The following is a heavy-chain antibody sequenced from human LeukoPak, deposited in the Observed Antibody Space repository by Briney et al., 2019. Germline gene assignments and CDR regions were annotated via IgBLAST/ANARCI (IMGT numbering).Heavy chain of an antibody. CDR2: IIPIFGTA. J-gene: IGHJ5*02. Sequence: SVKVSCKASGGTFSSYAISWVRQAPGQGLEWMGGIIPIFGTANYAQKFQGRVTITADESTSTAYMELSSLRPEDTAVYYCARALLWFGELYNWFDPWGQGTLVTVSS. V-gene: IGHV1-69*13. CDR3: ARALLWFGELYNWFDP. CDR1: GGTFSSYA. D-gene: IGHD3-10*01.